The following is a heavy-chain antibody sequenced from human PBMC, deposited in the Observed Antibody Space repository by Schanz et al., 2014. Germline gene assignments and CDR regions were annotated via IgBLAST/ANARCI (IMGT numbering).Heavy chain of an antibody. CDR2: LYTGGST. CDR1: GFTVSTNY. CDR3: AKIWKAHHLTGRPGWSDGMDV. D-gene: IGHD3-3*01. V-gene: IGHV3-53*01. Sequence: EVQLLESGGGLIHPGGSLRLSCAVSGFTVSTNYMTWVRQAPGKGLECVSVLYTGGSTFYAESVRGRFFISRDSSKNTLFLHMNSLRAEDTAIYYCAKIWKAHHLTGRPGWSDGMDVWGQGTTV. J-gene: IGHJ6*02.